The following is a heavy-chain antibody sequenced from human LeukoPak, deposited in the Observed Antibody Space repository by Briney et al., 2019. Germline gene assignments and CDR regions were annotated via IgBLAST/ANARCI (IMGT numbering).Heavy chain of an antibody. V-gene: IGHV3-53*01. CDR3: ATEIAVAGTGNWFDP. D-gene: IGHD6-19*01. J-gene: IGHJ5*02. CDR2: IYSGGST. CDR1: GFTVSSNY. Sequence: PGGSLRLSCAASGFTVSSNYMSWVRQAPGKGLEWVSVIYSGGSTYYADSVKGRFTISRDNSKNTLYLQINSLRAEDTAVYYCATEIAVAGTGNWFDPWGQGTLVTVSS.